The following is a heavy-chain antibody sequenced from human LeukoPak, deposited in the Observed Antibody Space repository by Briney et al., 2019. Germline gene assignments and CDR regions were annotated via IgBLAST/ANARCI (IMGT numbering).Heavy chain of an antibody. CDR3: AREVKGATRGMDV. V-gene: IGHV1-18*01. CDR2: ISAYNDNT. J-gene: IGHJ6*02. Sequence: ASVKVSCKASGYTFTSYGISWVRQAPGQGLEWMGWISAYNDNTNYAQKFQGRVTMTTDTSTSTAYMELRSLRSDDTAVYYCAREVKGATRGMDVWGQGTTVTVSS. D-gene: IGHD1-26*01. CDR1: GYTFTSYG.